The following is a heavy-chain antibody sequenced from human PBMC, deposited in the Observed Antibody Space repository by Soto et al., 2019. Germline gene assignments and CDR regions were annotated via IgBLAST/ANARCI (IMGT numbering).Heavy chain of an antibody. CDR3: ARAYYYDSSGYYPQRSYYFDY. CDR2: IIPIFGTA. CDR1: GGTFSSYA. D-gene: IGHD3-22*01. Sequence: GASVKVSCKASGGTFSSYAISWVRQAPGQGLEWMGGIIPIFGTANYAQKFQGRVTITADESTSTAYMELSSLRSEDTAVYYCARAYYYDSSGYYPQRSYYFDYWGQGTLVTVSS. J-gene: IGHJ4*02. V-gene: IGHV1-69*13.